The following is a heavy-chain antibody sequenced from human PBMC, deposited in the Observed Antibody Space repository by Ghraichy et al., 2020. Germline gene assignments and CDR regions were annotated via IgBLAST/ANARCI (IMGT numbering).Heavy chain of an antibody. J-gene: IGHJ6*02. CDR1: GFTFSDYW. CDR3: ARVTYYYDSSGSKYCFGMDV. CDR2: IKQDGSER. D-gene: IGHD3-22*01. V-gene: IGHV3-7*01. Sequence: GGSLRLSCAASGFTFSDYWMSWVRQAPGKGLEWVANIKQDGSERYYVGSVKGRFTFPRDNAENSLYLQMNSLRVEDTAVYYCARVTYYYDSSGSKYCFGMDVWGQGTTVTVSS.